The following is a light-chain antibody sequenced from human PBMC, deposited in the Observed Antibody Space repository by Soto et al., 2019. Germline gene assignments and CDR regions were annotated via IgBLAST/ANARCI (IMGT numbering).Light chain of an antibody. Sequence: QTVVTQEPSFSVSPGGTVTLTCGLSSGSVSTSYYPSWYQQTPGQAPRTLIYSTNTRSSGVPDRFSGSILGNKAALTITGPREDNESDYYGVLYMGGGSVVFGGGTKLTAL. CDR3: VLYMGGGSVV. J-gene: IGLJ2*01. CDR1: SGSVSTSYY. CDR2: STN. V-gene: IGLV8-61*01.